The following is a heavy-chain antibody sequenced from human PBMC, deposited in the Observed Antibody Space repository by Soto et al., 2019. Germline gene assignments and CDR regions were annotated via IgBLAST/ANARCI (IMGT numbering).Heavy chain of an antibody. V-gene: IGHV3-73*01. CDR3: TRQLVGEATIYYYYYGMDV. CDR2: VRSKVDRYAT. D-gene: IGHD1-26*01. Sequence: PXGSLRLSCAASGFSLSGSAIHWVRQASGKGLDWVGRVRSKVDRYATAYGASVTGRFTISRDDSENTAYLQMNSLKTEDTAVYYCTRQLVGEATIYYYYYGMDVWGQGTTVTVSS. J-gene: IGHJ6*02. CDR1: GFSLSGSA.